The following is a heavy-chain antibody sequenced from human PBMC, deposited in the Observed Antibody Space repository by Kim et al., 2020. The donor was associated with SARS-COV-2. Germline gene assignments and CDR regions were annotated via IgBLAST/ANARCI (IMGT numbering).Heavy chain of an antibody. CDR3: AKSDCSGGSCYGRVDY. J-gene: IGHJ4*02. CDR1: GFTFSSYA. V-gene: IGHV3-23*01. Sequence: GGSLRLSCAASGFTFSSYAMSWVRQAPGKGLEWVSAISGSGGSTYYADSVKGRFTISRDNSKNTLYLQMNSLRAEDTAVYYCAKSDCSGGSCYGRVDYWGQGTLVTVSS. CDR2: ISGSGGST. D-gene: IGHD2-15*01.